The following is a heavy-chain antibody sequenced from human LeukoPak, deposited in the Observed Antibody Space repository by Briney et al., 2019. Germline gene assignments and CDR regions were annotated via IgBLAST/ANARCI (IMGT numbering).Heavy chain of an antibody. CDR2: IIPIFGTA. CDR1: RGTFSSYA. D-gene: IGHD3-9*01. J-gene: IGHJ6*03. CDR3: ARDRPDILTGYYKNHYYFYYMDV. Sequence: ASVKVSCKASRGTFSSYAISWVRQAPGQGLEWIGRIIPIFGTATNAKKFQGRVTITADKSTSTAYMELSSLRCEDTAVYYCARDRPDILTGYYKNHYYFYYMDVWGKGTTVTVS. V-gene: IGHV1-69*06.